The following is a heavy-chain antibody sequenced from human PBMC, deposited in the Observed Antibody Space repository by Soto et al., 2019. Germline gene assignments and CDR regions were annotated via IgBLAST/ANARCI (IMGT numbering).Heavy chain of an antibody. CDR2: IYYSWST. CDR1: GGSISSGGYY. V-gene: IGHV4-31*03. CDR3: ARRGSGDCSGGSCYPGAFDI. J-gene: IGHJ3*02. Sequence: TLFLTCTVPGGSISSGGYYWSLICQHPGKRLVWIGYIYYSWSTYYNPSPKSRVTVSVDTSKNQFSLKLSSVTAADTAVYYCARRGSGDCSGGSCYPGAFDIWGQGTMAPVSS. D-gene: IGHD2-15*01.